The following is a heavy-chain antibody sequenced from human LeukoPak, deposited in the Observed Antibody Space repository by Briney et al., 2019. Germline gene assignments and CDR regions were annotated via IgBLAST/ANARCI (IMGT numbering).Heavy chain of an antibody. V-gene: IGHV4-59*11. CDR2: IYYTGST. CDR1: GGSISSHY. CDR3: ARGNNYYGSGSYYYNWFDP. J-gene: IGHJ5*02. D-gene: IGHD3-10*01. Sequence: PSETLSLTCTVSGGSISSHYWSWVRQPPGKGLEWIGYIYYTGSTNYNPSLKSRVTMSIDTSKNQFSLKLNSVTAADTAVYYCARGNNYYGSGSYYYNWFDPWGQRTLVTVSS.